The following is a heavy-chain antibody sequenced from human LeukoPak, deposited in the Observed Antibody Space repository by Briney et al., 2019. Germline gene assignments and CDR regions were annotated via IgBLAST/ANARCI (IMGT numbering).Heavy chain of an antibody. J-gene: IGHJ4*02. CDR3: ARSTGDMDS. Sequence: SQTLSLTCAISGDSVSSNNAAWNWIRQSPSRGLEWLGRTYYRSKWSYNYVLSVQSRISIKSDTSKNQSSLQLKSVTPEDTAVYYCARSTGDMDSWGQGTLVTVSS. CDR2: TYYRSKWSY. D-gene: IGHD2-8*02. V-gene: IGHV6-1*01. CDR1: GDSVSSNNAA.